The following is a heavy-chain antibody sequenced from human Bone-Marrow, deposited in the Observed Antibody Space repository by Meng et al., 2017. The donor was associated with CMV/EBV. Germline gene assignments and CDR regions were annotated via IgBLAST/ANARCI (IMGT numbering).Heavy chain of an antibody. CDR2: ISSSGSTI. CDR3: AREGGYCSSTSCYGDWFDP. CDR1: GFTFSSYE. Sequence: GESLKISCAASGFTFSSYEMNWVRQAPGKGLEWVSYISSSGSTIYYADSVKGRFTISRDNAKNSLYLQMNSLRAEDTAVYYCAREGGYCSSTSCYGDWFDPWGQGTLVTVSS. V-gene: IGHV3-48*03. J-gene: IGHJ5*02. D-gene: IGHD2-2*01.